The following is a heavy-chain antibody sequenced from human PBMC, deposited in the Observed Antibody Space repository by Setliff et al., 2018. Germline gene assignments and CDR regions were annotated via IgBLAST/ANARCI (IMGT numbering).Heavy chain of an antibody. Sequence: SVKVSCKASGGSFSSFSIHWVRQAPGQGLEWMGRIMPIFGSTNYAQNFQGRVTITADKSTSTAYMDLGSLRSEDSAVYYCARDRGGTAIANWFDRWGQGALVTVSS. CDR3: ARDRGGTAIANWFDR. D-gene: IGHD2-21*01. V-gene: IGHV1-69*08. CDR1: GGSFSSFS. CDR2: IMPIFGST. J-gene: IGHJ5*02.